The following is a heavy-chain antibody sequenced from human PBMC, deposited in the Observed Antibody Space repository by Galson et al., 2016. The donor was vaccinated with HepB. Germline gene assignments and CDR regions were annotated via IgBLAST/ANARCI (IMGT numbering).Heavy chain of an antibody. Sequence: SVKVSCKACGHTFTIYYMHWVRQAPGQGLEWMGVINPSGVSTSYAQKLQGRVTMTRDTSTNTVHMELSSLRSEDTAIYYCASAGVGPAASFDYWGQGTLVTVSS. D-gene: IGHD2-2*01. CDR3: ASAGVGPAASFDY. CDR2: INPSGVST. J-gene: IGHJ4*02. V-gene: IGHV1-46*01. CDR1: GHTFTIYY.